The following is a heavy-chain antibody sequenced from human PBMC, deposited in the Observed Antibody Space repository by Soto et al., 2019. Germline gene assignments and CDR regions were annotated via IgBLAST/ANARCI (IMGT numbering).Heavy chain of an antibody. Sequence: SGGSLRLSCVASGFTFSSYAMSWVRQAPGKGLEWVSAISGSGGSTYYADSVKGRFTISRDNSKNTLYLQMNSLRAGDTAVYFCARAGFNYYFDYWGLGTLVTVSS. J-gene: IGHJ4*02. CDR1: GFTFSSYA. CDR2: ISGSGGST. CDR3: ARAGFNYYFDY. V-gene: IGHV3-23*01.